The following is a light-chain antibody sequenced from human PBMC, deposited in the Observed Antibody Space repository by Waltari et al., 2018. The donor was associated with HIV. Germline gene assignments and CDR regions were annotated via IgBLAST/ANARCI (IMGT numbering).Light chain of an antibody. Sequence: QSVLTQPPSVSAAPGQKVPISCSGSSPNIGNNHPCWYQHRPGTAPKLLIYDNDRRPSGIPDRFSGSKSGTSATLGVSGLQTGDEADYYCGTWDTSLNVWVFGGGTKLTVL. V-gene: IGLV1-51*01. J-gene: IGLJ3*02. CDR3: GTWDTSLNVWV. CDR1: SPNIGNNH. CDR2: DND.